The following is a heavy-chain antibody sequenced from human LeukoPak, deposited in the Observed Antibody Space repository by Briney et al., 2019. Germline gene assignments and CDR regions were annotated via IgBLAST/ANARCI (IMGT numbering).Heavy chain of an antibody. CDR3: ASQLPVAGNY. Sequence: SETLSLTCTVSGGSISSYYWSWIRQSPGKGLEWIGYIYYSGSTNYNPSLRSRVTISVDTSKNQFSLNLRSVTAADTAVYYCASQLPVAGNYWGQGTLVTVSS. J-gene: IGHJ4*02. CDR1: GGSISSYY. V-gene: IGHV4-59*08. CDR2: IYYSGST. D-gene: IGHD6-19*01.